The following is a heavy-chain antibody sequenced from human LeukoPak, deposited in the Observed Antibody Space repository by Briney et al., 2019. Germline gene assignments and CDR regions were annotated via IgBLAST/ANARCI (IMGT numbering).Heavy chain of an antibody. D-gene: IGHD3-22*01. Sequence: ASVKVSCKASGYTFTCYYMHWVRQAPGQGLEWMGRINPNRGGTNYAQKFQGRVTMTRDTSISTAYMELSRLRSDDTAVYYCARVSYYDSSGYYSAEYFQHWGQGTLVTVSS. V-gene: IGHV1-2*06. CDR3: ARVSYYDSSGYYSAEYFQH. CDR2: INPNRGGT. J-gene: IGHJ1*01. CDR1: GYTFTCYY.